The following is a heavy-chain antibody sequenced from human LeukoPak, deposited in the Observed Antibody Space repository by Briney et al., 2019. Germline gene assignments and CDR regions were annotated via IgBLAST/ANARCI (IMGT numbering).Heavy chain of an antibody. Sequence: SQTLSLTCTVSGGSISSGDYYWSWIRQPPGKGLEWIGYIYYSGSTYCNPSLKSRVTISVDTSKNQFSLKLSSVTAADTAVYYCARTHSDCSSTSCYSVANYYFDYWGQGTLVTVSS. CDR3: ARTHSDCSSTSCYSVANYYFDY. J-gene: IGHJ4*02. CDR1: GGSISSGDYY. V-gene: IGHV4-30-4*08. CDR2: IYYSGST. D-gene: IGHD2-2*01.